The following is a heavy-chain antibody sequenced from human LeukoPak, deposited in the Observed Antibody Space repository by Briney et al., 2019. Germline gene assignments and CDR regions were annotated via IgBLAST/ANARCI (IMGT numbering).Heavy chain of an antibody. CDR2: INLNSGGT. Sequence: ASVRVSCKASGYTFTGYYMHWVRQAPGQGLEWMGWINLNSGGTNYAQKFQDRVTMTRDTSISTAYMELSRLRFDDTAVYYCARGTGEGYSYGRYYFDYWGQGTLVTVSS. D-gene: IGHD5-18*01. V-gene: IGHV1-2*02. J-gene: IGHJ4*02. CDR1: GYTFTGYY. CDR3: ARGTGEGYSYGRYYFDY.